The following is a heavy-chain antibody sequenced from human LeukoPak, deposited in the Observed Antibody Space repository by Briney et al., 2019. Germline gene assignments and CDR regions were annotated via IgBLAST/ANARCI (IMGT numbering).Heavy chain of an antibody. CDR3: ARDPIVITSWHAFDL. J-gene: IGHJ3*01. D-gene: IGHD2/OR15-2a*01. Sequence: GGSLTLSCAASEFTVGNYYMAWVREAPGKGLEWLSIIDIGGATDYADSVKGRFTIPRDKSKNTLYLQMNSLRVEDTAVYYCARDPIVITSWHAFDLWGQGTMVTVSS. CDR1: EFTVGNYY. CDR2: IDIGGAT. V-gene: IGHV3-66*02.